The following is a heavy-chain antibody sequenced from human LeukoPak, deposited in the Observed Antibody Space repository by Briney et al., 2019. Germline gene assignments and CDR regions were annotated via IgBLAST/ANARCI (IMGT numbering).Heavy chain of an antibody. CDR3: ASRDIVVEQGRYYYYMDV. Sequence: SETLSLTCTVSGGSISSYYWSWIRQPPGKGPEWIGYIYTSGSTNYNPSLKSRVTISVDTSKNQFSLKLSSVTAADTAVYYCASRDIVVEQGRYYYYMDVWGKGTTVTVSS. V-gene: IGHV4-4*09. CDR2: IYTSGST. CDR1: GGSISSYY. D-gene: IGHD2-2*01. J-gene: IGHJ6*03.